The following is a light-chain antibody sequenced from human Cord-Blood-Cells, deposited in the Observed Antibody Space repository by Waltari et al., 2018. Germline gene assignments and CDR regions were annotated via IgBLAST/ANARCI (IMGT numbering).Light chain of an antibody. V-gene: IGLV2-14*01. CDR3: SSYTSSITYV. Sequence: QSALTQPASVSGSPGQSITISCTGTSSDVGGYNYVSWYQQHPGKAPKLMIDEVSKRPSGVANRFSGSKSGNTASLTISGLQAEDEADYYCSSYTSSITYVFGTGTKVTGL. CDR2: EVS. J-gene: IGLJ1*01. CDR1: SSDVGGYNY.